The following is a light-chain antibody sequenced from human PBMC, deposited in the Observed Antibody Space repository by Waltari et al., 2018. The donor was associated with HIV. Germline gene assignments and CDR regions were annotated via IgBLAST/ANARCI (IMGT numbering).Light chain of an antibody. CDR2: DVS. J-gene: IGLJ3*02. Sequence: QSPLTQPRSVSGPPGQSITISCTGTSRDVGGYHYVSWYQQHPGNAPQLMIYDVSARPSGVPDRFSGSTSDKTASLTISGLQADDEADYYCCSYAGRYSWVFGGGTKLTVL. CDR1: SRDVGGYHY. V-gene: IGLV2-11*01. CDR3: CSYAGRYSWV.